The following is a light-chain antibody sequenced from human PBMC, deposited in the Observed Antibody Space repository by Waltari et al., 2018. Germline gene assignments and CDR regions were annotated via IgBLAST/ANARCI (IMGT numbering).Light chain of an antibody. CDR1: STDVAGYTH. CDR2: DVF. V-gene: IGLV2-11*01. J-gene: IGLJ2*01. Sequence: QSALTQPRSVSGSPGQSVTSSSPGTSTDVAGYTHSSWYQQSPGKAPKLMIYDVFTRPSGVPDRFSGSKSGNTASLTISGLQADDEADYYCCSYAGSYTVLFGGGTKLTVL. CDR3: CSYAGSYTVL.